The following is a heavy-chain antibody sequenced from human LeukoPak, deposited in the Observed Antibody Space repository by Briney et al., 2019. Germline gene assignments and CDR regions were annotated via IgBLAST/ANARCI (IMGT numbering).Heavy chain of an antibody. V-gene: IGHV3-48*01. D-gene: IGHD2-21*02. Sequence: GGSLRLSCAASGFTFSSYSMNWVRQAPGKGLEWVSYISSSSSTIYYADSVKGRFTISRDNAKNSLYLQMNSLRAEDTAVYYCARGTVTVPFDHWGQGTLVTVSS. J-gene: IGHJ4*02. CDR3: ARGTVTVPFDH. CDR1: GFTFSSYS. CDR2: ISSSSSTI.